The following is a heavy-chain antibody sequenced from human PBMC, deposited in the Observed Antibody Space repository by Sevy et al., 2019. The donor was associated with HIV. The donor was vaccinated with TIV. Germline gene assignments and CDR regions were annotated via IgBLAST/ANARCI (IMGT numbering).Heavy chain of an antibody. CDR3: AKRGNGWYELDC. Sequence: GGSLRLSCAASGFPFTSYAMDWVRQAPGKGLEWVSTVSSTRETEYYADSVKGRFTISRDHSKNTVFLQMNSLRGEDTAVYYCAKRGNGWYELDCWGRGTLVTVSS. CDR1: GFPFTSYA. D-gene: IGHD6-19*01. CDR2: VSSTRETE. J-gene: IGHJ4*02. V-gene: IGHV3-23*01.